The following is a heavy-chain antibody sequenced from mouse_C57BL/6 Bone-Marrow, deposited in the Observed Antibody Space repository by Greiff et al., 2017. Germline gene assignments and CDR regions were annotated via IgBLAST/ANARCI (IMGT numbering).Heavy chain of an antibody. CDR1: GYSITSGYY. CDR2: ISYDGSN. CDR3: ARGGSSGYYYAMDY. J-gene: IGHJ4*01. Sequence: ESGPGLVKPSQSLSLTCSVTGYSITSGYYWNWIRQFPGNKLEWMGYISYDGSNNYNPSLKNRISITRDTSKNQFFLKLNSVTTEDTATYYCARGGSSGYYYAMDYWGQGTSVTVSS. V-gene: IGHV3-6*01. D-gene: IGHD1-1*01.